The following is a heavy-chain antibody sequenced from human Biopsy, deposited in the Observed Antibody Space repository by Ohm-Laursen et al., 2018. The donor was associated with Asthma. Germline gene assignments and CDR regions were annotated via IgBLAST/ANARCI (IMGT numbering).Heavy chain of an antibody. J-gene: IGHJ4*02. CDR1: GFTFSTYA. CDR2: ISYDGSNK. D-gene: IGHD5-24*01. Sequence: SLRLSCAASGFTFSTYAMHWVRQAPGKGLEWVAVISYDGSNKYYADSVKGRFTISRDNSKNTLYLQMNSLRGGDTAVYYCARDMNRDGWYFDYWGQGTLVIVSS. CDR3: ARDMNRDGWYFDY. V-gene: IGHV3-30-3*01.